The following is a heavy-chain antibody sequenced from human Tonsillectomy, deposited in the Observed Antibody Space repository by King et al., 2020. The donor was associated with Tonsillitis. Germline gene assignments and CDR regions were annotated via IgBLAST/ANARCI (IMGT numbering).Heavy chain of an antibody. Sequence: VQLVESGGGLIQPGGSLRLSCAASGFTVSSNYMSWVRQAPGKGLEWVSVIYSGGSTYYADSVKGRFTISRDNSKNTVYLQMNSLRAEDTAVYYCARDRAVAGKWFFDYWGQGTLVTVSS. CDR1: GFTVSSNY. CDR2: IYSGGST. V-gene: IGHV3-53*01. CDR3: ARDRAVAGKWFFDY. J-gene: IGHJ4*02. D-gene: IGHD6-19*01.